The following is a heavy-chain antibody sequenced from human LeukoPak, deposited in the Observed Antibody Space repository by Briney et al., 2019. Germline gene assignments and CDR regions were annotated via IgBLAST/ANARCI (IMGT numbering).Heavy chain of an antibody. CDR2: IYYSGST. J-gene: IGHJ5*02. Sequence: KPSETLSLTCTVSGGSISSYYWSWIRQPPGKGLEWIGYIYYSGSTNYNPSLKSRVTISVDTSKNQFSLKLSSVTAADTAVYYCARASGEYSSRWSDPWGQGTLVTVSS. V-gene: IGHV4-59*01. CDR1: GGSISSYY. D-gene: IGHD6-6*01. CDR3: ARASGEYSSRWSDP.